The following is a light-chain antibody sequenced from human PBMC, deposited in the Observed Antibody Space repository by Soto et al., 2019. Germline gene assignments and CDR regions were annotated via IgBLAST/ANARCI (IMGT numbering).Light chain of an antibody. CDR2: DAY. CDR3: QQRSNWIT. V-gene: IGKV3-11*01. CDR1: QSVSSY. J-gene: IGKJ5*01. Sequence: EIVLTQSPATLSLSPGERATLSCRASQSVSSYLAWYQQKPGQAPRHLIYDAYNRPTGIPARFSGSGSGTDFTLTISSLEPEDFAVYYCQQRSNWITCGQGTRLEIK.